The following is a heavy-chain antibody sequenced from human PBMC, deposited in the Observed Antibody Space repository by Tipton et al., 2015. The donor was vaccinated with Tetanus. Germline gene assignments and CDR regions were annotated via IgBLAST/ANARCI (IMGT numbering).Heavy chain of an antibody. V-gene: IGHV4-59*01. Sequence: TLSLTCTVSGDSISGDYWSWIRQPLGKGLEWIGYIHYSGNPNYNPSLKSRVTISVDTSRNQFSFSLKLSSVTVADTAVYYCAKIPPASGAARPNWFDPWGQGTLVTVSS. CDR1: GDSISGDY. CDR3: AKIPPASGAARPNWFDP. D-gene: IGHD6-6*01. J-gene: IGHJ5*02. CDR2: IHYSGNP.